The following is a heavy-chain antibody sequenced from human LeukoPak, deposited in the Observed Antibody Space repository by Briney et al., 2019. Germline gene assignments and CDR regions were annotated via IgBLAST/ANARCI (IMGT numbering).Heavy chain of an antibody. J-gene: IGHJ5*02. D-gene: IGHD4-17*01. CDR1: GDSVSSNSAA. CDR2: TYYRSKWYN. Sequence: SQTLSLSCAISGDSVSSNSAAWNWIRQSPSRGLEWLGRTYYRSKWYNDYAVSAKSRVTINPDTSKNQFSMQLNSVTPEDTAVYYCARALMTRVTTFVWDNWFDPWGQGTLVTVSP. V-gene: IGHV6-1*01. CDR3: ARALMTRVTTFVWDNWFDP.